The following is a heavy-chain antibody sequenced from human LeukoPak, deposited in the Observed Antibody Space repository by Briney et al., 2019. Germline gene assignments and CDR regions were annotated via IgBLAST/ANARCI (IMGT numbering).Heavy chain of an antibody. CDR2: INHSGST. CDR1: GGSFSGYY. Sequence: SETLSLTCAVYGGSFSGYYWSWIRQPPWKGLEWIGEINHSGSTNYNPSLKSRVTISVDTSKNQFSLKLSSVTAADTAVYYCARLYGSGPRYYYYYYYMDVWGKGTTVTVSS. J-gene: IGHJ6*03. D-gene: IGHD3-10*01. CDR3: ARLYGSGPRYYYYYYYMDV. V-gene: IGHV4-34*01.